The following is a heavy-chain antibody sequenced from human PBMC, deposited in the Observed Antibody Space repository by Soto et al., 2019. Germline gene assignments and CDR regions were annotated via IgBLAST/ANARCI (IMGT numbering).Heavy chain of an antibody. V-gene: IGHV3-48*03. Sequence: GGSLRLSCAASVFTVSSYEMNWVRQAPGKGLEWVSYISSSGSTIYYADSVKGRFTISRDNAKNSLYLQMNSLRAEDTAVYYCARAPWIQLWSFDYWGQGTLVTVSS. CDR1: VFTVSSYE. J-gene: IGHJ4*02. CDR3: ARAPWIQLWSFDY. D-gene: IGHD5-18*01. CDR2: ISSSGSTI.